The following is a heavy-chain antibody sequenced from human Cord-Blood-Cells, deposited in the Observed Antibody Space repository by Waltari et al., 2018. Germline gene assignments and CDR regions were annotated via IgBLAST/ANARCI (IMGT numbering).Heavy chain of an antibody. Sequence: VQLVQSGAEVKKPGASVKVSCTVSGYPLPELSIPWVRKAPGQGHEWMGGFDPEDGETIYAQKFQGRVTMTEDTSTDTAYMELSSLRSEDTAVYYCATRGRKDHIVVVPAATYYFDYWGQGTLVTVSS. CDR3: ATRGRKDHIVVVPAATYYFDY. CDR1: GYPLPELS. CDR2: FDPEDGET. D-gene: IGHD2-2*01. V-gene: IGHV1-24*01. J-gene: IGHJ4*02.